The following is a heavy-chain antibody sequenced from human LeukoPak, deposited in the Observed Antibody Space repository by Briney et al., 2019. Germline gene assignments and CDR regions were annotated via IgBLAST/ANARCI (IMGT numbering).Heavy chain of an antibody. CDR1: GFTFSTYG. J-gene: IGHJ4*02. Sequence: PGGSLRLSCAASGFTFSTYGMNWVRQAPGKGLEWVSYISSGSSTIYYADSVKGRLTISRDNAKNSLYLQMNSLRAEDTAIYYCAGEGSGWLPNFWGQGTLVTVSS. CDR3: AGEGSGWLPNF. CDR2: ISSGSSTI. D-gene: IGHD6-19*01. V-gene: IGHV3-48*04.